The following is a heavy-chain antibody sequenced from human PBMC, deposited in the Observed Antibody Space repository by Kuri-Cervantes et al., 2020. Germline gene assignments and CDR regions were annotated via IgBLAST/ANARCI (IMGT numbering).Heavy chain of an antibody. CDR3: AKVKGRWELLRLQYYFDY. CDR1: GFTFSSYG. J-gene: IGHJ4*02. Sequence: GESLKISCAASGFTFSSYGMHWVRQAPGKGLERVSAISGSGGSTYYADSVKGRFTTSRDNSKNTLCLQMNSLRAEDTAVYYCAKVKGRWELLRLQYYFDYWGQGTLVTVSS. CDR2: ISGSGGST. D-gene: IGHD1-26*01. V-gene: IGHV3-23*01.